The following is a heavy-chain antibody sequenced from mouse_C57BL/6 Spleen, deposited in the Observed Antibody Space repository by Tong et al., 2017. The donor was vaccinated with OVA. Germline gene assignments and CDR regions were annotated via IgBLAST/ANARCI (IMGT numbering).Heavy chain of an antibody. V-gene: IGHV1-7*01. J-gene: IGHJ2*01. D-gene: IGHD3-2*01. CDR2: INPSSGYT. Sequence: VQLQVSEAELAKPGASAKLSCKASGYTFTSYTMHWVKQRPGQGLEWIGYINPSSGYTKYNQKFKDKATLTADKSSSTAYMQLSSLTYEDSAVYYCARGDSSGYLGHIDNCDNVTTLTVSS. CDR1: GYTFTSYT. CDR3: ARGDSSGYLGHIDN.